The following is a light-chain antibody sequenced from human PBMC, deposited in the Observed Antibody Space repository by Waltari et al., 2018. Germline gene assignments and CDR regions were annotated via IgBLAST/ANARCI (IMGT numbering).Light chain of an antibody. CDR2: LNSDGSH. V-gene: IGLV4-69*01. J-gene: IGLJ3*02. CDR3: QTGGTDSRV. Sequence: QQPEKGPRYLMKLNSDGSHHKGDGIPVRFSGSSAGAERYLSISSVQSEDEADYYCQTGGTDSRVFGGGTKLTVL.